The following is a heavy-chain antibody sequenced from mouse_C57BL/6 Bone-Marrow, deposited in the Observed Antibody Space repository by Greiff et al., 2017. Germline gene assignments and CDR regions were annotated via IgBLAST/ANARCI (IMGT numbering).Heavy chain of an antibody. V-gene: IGHV2-5*01. D-gene: IGHD1-1*01. J-gene: IGHJ4*01. CDR3: AKNWGYGSSYGYAMDY. Sequence: QVQLKESGPGLVQPSQSLSITCTVSGFSLTSYGVHWVRQSPGKGLEWLGVIWRGGSTDYNAAFMSRLSITKDNSKSHVFFKMNSLQADDTAIYYCAKNWGYGSSYGYAMDYWGQGTSVTVSS. CDR2: IWRGGST. CDR1: GFSLTSYG.